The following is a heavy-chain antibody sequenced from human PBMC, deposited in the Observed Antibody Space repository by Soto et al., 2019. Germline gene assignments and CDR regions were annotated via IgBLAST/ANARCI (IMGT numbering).Heavy chain of an antibody. D-gene: IGHD3-3*01. CDR3: ARDFGHGYYLDY. V-gene: IGHV3-48*02. CDR2: ITDSSDTV. CDR1: GFSFSNYN. Sequence: GGSLRLSCVASGFSFSNYNMNWVRRAPGKGLEWVSYITDSSDTVHYADSVRGRFTISRDNAESSLYLQMNSLRDEDTAVYFCARDFGHGYYLDYWGRGTLVTVSS. J-gene: IGHJ4*02.